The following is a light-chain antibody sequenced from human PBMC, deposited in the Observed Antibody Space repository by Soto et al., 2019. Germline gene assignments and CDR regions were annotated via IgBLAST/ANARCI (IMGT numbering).Light chain of an antibody. CDR1: QTINNN. Sequence: EVVMTQSPATLSVSPGEGATLSCRASQTINNNLAWYQQKPGQAPRLLIYGASRRATGVPARFSGSGSGTEFTLTISSLQSEDFAVYYCQHYNNGPRFGQGARLEIK. CDR2: GAS. J-gene: IGKJ5*01. CDR3: QHYNNGPR. V-gene: IGKV3-15*01.